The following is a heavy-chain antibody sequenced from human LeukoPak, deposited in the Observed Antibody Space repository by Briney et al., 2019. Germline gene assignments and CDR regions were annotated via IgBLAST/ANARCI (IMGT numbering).Heavy chain of an antibody. CDR1: GFTFSSYG. J-gene: IGHJ4*02. CDR3: AREPFDY. V-gene: IGHV3-30*03. CDR2: ISYDGSNK. Sequence: GRSLRLSCAASGFTFSSYGMHWVRQAPGKGLEWVAVISYDGSNKYYADSVKGRFTISRDNAKNLLYLQMSSLRDEDTAVYYCAREPFDYWGQGILVTVSS.